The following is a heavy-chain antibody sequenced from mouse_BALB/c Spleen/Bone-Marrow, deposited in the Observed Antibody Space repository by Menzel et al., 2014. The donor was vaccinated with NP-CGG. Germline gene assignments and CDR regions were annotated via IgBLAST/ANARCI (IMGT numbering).Heavy chain of an antibody. D-gene: IGHD2-10*02. CDR1: GYAFTNYL. Sequence: VKLQESGAELVRPGTSVKGPCKASGYAFTNYLIEGVKQRPGQGLEWIGVINPGRGGTNYNEKFKGKATLAADKSASTACMQLSSLTSDDSAVYFCARSGYGSYFYAMDYWGQGTSVTVSS. V-gene: IGHV1-54*01. CDR2: INPGRGGT. J-gene: IGHJ4*01. CDR3: ARSGYGSYFYAMDY.